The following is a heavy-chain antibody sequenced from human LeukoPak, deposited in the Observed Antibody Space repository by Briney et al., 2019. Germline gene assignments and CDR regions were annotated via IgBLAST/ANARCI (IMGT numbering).Heavy chain of an antibody. Sequence: PGGSLRLSCAASGFTFDDYTMHWVRQAPGKGLEWVSLISWDGGSTYYADSVKGRFTISRDNSKNTLYLQMNSLRAEDTAVYYCAKEVLVGATTPGYFDYWGQGTLVTVSS. D-gene: IGHD1-26*01. CDR3: AKEVLVGATTPGYFDY. V-gene: IGHV3-43*01. CDR2: ISWDGGST. J-gene: IGHJ4*02. CDR1: GFTFDDYT.